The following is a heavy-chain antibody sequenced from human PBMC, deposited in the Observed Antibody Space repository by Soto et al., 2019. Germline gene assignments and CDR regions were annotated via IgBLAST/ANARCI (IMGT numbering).Heavy chain of an antibody. CDR1: GYTFTSYA. V-gene: IGHV1-3*01. CDR2: INAGNGNT. Sequence: ASVKVSCKASGYTFTSYAMHWVRQAPGQRLEWMGWINAGNGNTKYSQKFQGRVTITREKTASTAYMELSSLRSEETAVYYCARDERDYYGMDVWGQGTTVTVSS. CDR3: ARDERDYYGMDV. J-gene: IGHJ6*02.